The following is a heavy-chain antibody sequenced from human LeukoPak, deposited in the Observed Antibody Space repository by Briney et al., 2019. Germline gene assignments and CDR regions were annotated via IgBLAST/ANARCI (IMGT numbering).Heavy chain of an antibody. CDR2: INQSGST. CDR3: ATLGGLYYESHGYPDFDH. D-gene: IGHD3-22*01. V-gene: IGHV4-34*01. Sequence: PSETLSLTCSVSGGSLSPYFWSWIRQPPGGGLEWLGEINQSGSTNYNPSLKSRVTISVEKFKNQFSLEVTSVTAADTAMYYCATLGGLYYESHGYPDFDHWGQGTLATVSS. J-gene: IGHJ4*02. CDR1: GGSLSPYF.